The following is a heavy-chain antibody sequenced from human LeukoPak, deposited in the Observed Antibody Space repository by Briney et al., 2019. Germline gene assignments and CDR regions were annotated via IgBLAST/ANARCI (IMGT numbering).Heavy chain of an antibody. CDR3: AKDKDTMVRGVTYYFDY. CDR1: GFTFDDYA. CDR2: ISWNSGSI. Sequence: PGGSLRLSCAASGFTFDDYAMHWVRQAPGKGLEWVSGISWNSGSIGYADSVKGRFTISRDNAKNSLYLQMNSLRAEDTALYYCAKDKDTMVRGVTYYFDYWGQGTLVTVSP. J-gene: IGHJ4*02. V-gene: IGHV3-9*01. D-gene: IGHD3-10*01.